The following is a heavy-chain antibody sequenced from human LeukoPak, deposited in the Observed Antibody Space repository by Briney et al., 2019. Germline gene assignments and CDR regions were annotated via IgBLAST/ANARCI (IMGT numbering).Heavy chain of an antibody. J-gene: IGHJ4*02. Sequence: PGGSLRLSCAAAGFMFSGSWMSWVRQAAGKGLGRVANIKEDGSETYYADSVKGRLTIPRDNAKNSLYLQMNSLRVEDTAVYYCARDRGWQQFDYWGQGTMVTVSS. D-gene: IGHD5-24*01. V-gene: IGHV3-7*01. CDR1: GFMFSGSW. CDR2: IKEDGSET. CDR3: ARDRGWQQFDY.